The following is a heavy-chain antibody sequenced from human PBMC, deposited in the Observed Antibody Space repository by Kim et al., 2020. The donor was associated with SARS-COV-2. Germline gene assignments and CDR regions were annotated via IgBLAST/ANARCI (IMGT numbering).Heavy chain of an antibody. J-gene: IGHJ3*02. CDR1: GYSFTSYW. D-gene: IGHD3-22*01. CDR2: IDPSDSYT. CDR3: ARQFTMILDAFDI. Sequence: GESLKISCKGSGYSFTSYWISWVRQMPGKGLEWMGRIDPSDSYTNYSPSFQGHVTISADKSISTAYLQWSSLKASDTAMYYCARQFTMILDAFDIWGQGTMVTVSS. V-gene: IGHV5-10-1*01.